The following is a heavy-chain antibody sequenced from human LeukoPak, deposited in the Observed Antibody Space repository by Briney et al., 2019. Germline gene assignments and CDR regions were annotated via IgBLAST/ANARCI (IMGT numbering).Heavy chain of an antibody. D-gene: IGHD3-22*01. J-gene: IGHJ4*02. CDR1: GFTFSSYS. Sequence: PGGSLRLSCAASGFTFSSYSMSWVRQAPGKGLEWVSSISSSSSYIYYADSVKGRFTISRDNAKNSLYLQMNSLRAEDTAVYYCARDIEDRSGYYYDYWGQGTLVTVSS. V-gene: IGHV3-21*01. CDR3: ARDIEDRSGYYYDY. CDR2: ISSSSSYI.